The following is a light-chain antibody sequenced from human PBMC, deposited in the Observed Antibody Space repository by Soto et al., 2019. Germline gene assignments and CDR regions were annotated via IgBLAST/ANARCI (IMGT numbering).Light chain of an antibody. V-gene: IGLV1-40*01. J-gene: IGLJ1*01. CDR2: GNF. CDR1: GSNIGAGYD. Sequence: QAVLTQPPSVSGAPGQRVTISCTGSGSNIGAGYDVHWYQQLPGTAPKLLIYGNFNRPSGVPDRFSGSKSGTSASLAITGLQAEDEGDYYCQSNDSSLSGFVFGTGTKLTVL. CDR3: QSNDSSLSGFV.